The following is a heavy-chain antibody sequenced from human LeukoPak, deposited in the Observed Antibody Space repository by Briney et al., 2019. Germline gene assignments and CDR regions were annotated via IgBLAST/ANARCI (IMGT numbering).Heavy chain of an antibody. Sequence: PGGSLRLSCAASGFTFSSYDMHWVRQATGKGLEWVSAIGTAGDTYYPGSVKGRFTISRENAKNSLHLQMNSLRAEDTAVYYCARYSGYDHAFDIWGRGTMVTVSS. CDR3: ARYSGYDHAFDI. CDR2: IGTAGDT. CDR1: GFTFSSYD. V-gene: IGHV3-13*01. J-gene: IGHJ3*02. D-gene: IGHD5-12*01.